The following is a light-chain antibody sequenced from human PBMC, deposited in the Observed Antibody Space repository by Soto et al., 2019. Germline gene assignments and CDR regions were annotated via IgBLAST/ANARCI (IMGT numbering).Light chain of an antibody. CDR3: QQYDSAPRT. CDR2: GAS. V-gene: IGKV3-20*01. CDR1: QSVNSNY. J-gene: IGKJ1*01. Sequence: EIVLTQSPGTLSLSPGDRATLSCRASQSVNSNYLAWYQRKPGQAPRLLIYGASNRATDIPYRFSASGSGTDFTLTITRLEAEDFAVYYCQQYDSAPRTFGLGTKLEVK.